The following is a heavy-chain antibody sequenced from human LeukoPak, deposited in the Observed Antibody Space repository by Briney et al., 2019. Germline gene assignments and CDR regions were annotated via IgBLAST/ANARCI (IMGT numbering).Heavy chain of an antibody. CDR1: GFIFGDYA. CDR3: TRGVYQLLYFDY. V-gene: IGHV3-49*04. J-gene: IGHJ4*02. Sequence: GGSLRLSCTASGFIFGDYAMSWVRQAPEKGLEWVSFIRSTAYGATTEYAASVKDRFTISRDDSKRIAYLQMNSLKTDDTAVYYCTRGVYQLLYFDYWGQGALVTVSS. CDR2: IRSTAYGATT. D-gene: IGHD6-13*01.